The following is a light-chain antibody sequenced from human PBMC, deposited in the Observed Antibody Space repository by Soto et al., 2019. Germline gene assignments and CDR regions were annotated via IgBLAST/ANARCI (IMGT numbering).Light chain of an antibody. CDR2: DAS. Sequence: DIQMTQSPSSLSASVGDRVTITCRASQSISSYLNWYQQKPGKAPKLLLYDASRLQSGVPSRFSGSGSGTDFTLTISSLQPEDFATYYCQQSYTTPQYTFGQGTKLEIK. V-gene: IGKV1-39*01. J-gene: IGKJ2*01. CDR3: QQSYTTPQYT. CDR1: QSISSY.